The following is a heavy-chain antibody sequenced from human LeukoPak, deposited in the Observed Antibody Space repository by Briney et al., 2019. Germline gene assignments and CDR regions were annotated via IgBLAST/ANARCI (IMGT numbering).Heavy chain of an antibody. CDR1: GGSISSYY. D-gene: IGHD2-2*01. Sequence: ASETLSLTCTVSGGSISSYYWSWIRQPPGKGLEWIGYIYYSGSTNYNPSLKSRVTISVDTSKNQFSLKLGSVTAADTAVYYCARGSSEYQLLHCYYYGMDVWGQGTTVTVSS. CDR3: ARGSSEYQLLHCYYYGMDV. V-gene: IGHV4-59*01. J-gene: IGHJ6*02. CDR2: IYYSGST.